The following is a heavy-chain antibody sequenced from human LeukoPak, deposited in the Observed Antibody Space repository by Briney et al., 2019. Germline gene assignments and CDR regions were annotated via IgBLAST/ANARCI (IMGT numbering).Heavy chain of an antibody. CDR3: ARRGPAWQRRTRTNWFDP. CDR1: GYTFTSYD. CDR2: MNPNSGNA. Sequence: ASVKVSCKASGYTFTSYDINWVRQATGQGLEWMGWMNPNSGNAGYAQKFQGRVTMTRNTSISTADMELSSLRSEDTAVYYCARRGPAWQRRTRTNWFDPWGQGTLVTVSS. D-gene: IGHD1/OR15-1a*01. J-gene: IGHJ5*02. V-gene: IGHV1-8*01.